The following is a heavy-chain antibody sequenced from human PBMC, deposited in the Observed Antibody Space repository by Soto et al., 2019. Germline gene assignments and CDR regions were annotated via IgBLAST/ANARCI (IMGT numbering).Heavy chain of an antibody. D-gene: IGHD5-18*01. Sequence: GGSLRLSCAASGFTFSSYAMSWVRQAPGKGLEWVSAISGSGGSTYYADSVKGRFTISRDNSKNTLYLQMNSLRAEDTAVYYCAKVPGGGYSFPTFNYFDYWGQGTLVTVSS. CDR2: ISGSGGST. J-gene: IGHJ4*02. CDR1: GFTFSSYA. V-gene: IGHV3-23*01. CDR3: AKVPGGGYSFPTFNYFDY.